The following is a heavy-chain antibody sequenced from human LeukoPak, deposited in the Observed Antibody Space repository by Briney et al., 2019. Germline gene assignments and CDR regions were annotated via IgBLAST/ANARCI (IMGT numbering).Heavy chain of an antibody. J-gene: IGHJ3*02. D-gene: IGHD2-2*01. V-gene: IGHV3-23*01. Sequence: GGSLRLSCAASGFTFSSYAMSWVRQAPGKGLEWVSAISGSGGSTYYADSAKGRFTISRDNSKNTLYLQMNSLRAEDTAVYYCAIPYVVVPADILGDAFDIWGQGTMVTVSS. CDR3: AIPYVVVPADILGDAFDI. CDR1: GFTFSSYA. CDR2: ISGSGGST.